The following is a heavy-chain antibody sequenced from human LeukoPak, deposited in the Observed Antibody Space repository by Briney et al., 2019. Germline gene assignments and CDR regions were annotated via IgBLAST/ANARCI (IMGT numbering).Heavy chain of an antibody. V-gene: IGHV1-2*06. CDR1: GYTFTGYY. D-gene: IGHD3-22*01. Sequence: ASVKVSCKASGYTFTGYYMHWVRQAPGQGLEWMGRINPNSGGTNYAQKFQGRVTMTRHTSISTAYMELSRLRSDDTAVYYCARAEIYYDSSGYYFYWGQGTLVTVSS. CDR3: ARAEIYYDSSGYYFY. CDR2: INPNSGGT. J-gene: IGHJ4*02.